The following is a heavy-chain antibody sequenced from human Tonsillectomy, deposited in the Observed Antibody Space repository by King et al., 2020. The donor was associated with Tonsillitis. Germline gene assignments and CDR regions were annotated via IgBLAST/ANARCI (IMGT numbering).Heavy chain of an antibody. Sequence: MQLQESGPGLVEPSETLSLTCTVSGDASSRSPYYWAWIRQPPGKGLEWLGSISYSGSDYYNPALQSLLTISVDTSKARFSLTLNSVSVADTAIYYCARHFAHFLDDNGYYFRYYLDSWGQGTLVTVSS. D-gene: IGHD3-22*01. V-gene: IGHV4-39*01. J-gene: IGHJ4*02. CDR1: GDASSRSPYY. CDR2: ISYSGSD. CDR3: ARHFAHFLDDNGYYFRYYLDS.